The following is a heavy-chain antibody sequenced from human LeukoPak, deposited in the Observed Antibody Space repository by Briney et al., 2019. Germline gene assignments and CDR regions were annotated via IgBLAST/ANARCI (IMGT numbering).Heavy chain of an antibody. Sequence: GGSLRLSCATSGFNFSTYGLHWVRQAPGKGLEWVAFIRYDGSYKYYADSVRGRFTISRDNSKNTLYLQMNSLRAEDTAVYYCAKARGGLLTYWGQGALVTVYS. CDR2: IRYDGSYK. J-gene: IGHJ4*02. CDR3: AKARGGLLTY. D-gene: IGHD3-10*01. CDR1: GFNFSTYG. V-gene: IGHV3-30*02.